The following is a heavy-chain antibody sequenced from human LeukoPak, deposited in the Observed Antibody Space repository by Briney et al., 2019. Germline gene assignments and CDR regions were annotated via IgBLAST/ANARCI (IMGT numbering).Heavy chain of an antibody. Sequence: PSETLSLTSTVSGGSISSGGYYWSWIRQHPGKGLEWIGYIYYSGSTYYNPSLKSRVTISVDTSKNQFSLKLSSVTAADTAVYYCARVSRMVRSLFDYWGQGTLVTVSS. CDR2: IYYSGST. D-gene: IGHD3-10*01. CDR3: ARVSRMVRSLFDY. J-gene: IGHJ4*02. CDR1: GGSISSGGYY. V-gene: IGHV4-31*03.